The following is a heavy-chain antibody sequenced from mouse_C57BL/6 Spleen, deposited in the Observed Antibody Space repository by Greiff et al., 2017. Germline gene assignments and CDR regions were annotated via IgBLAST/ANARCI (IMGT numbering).Heavy chain of an antibody. CDR1: GYAFSSSW. V-gene: IGHV1-82*01. D-gene: IGHD1-3*01. CDR2: IYPGDGDT. Sequence: VEPGASVKISCKASGYAFSSSWMNWVKQRPGKGLEWIGRIYPGDGDTNYNGKFKGKATLTADKSSSTAYMQLSSLTSEDSAVYFCARTGRESFDYWGQGTTLTVSS. CDR3: ARTGRESFDY. J-gene: IGHJ2*01.